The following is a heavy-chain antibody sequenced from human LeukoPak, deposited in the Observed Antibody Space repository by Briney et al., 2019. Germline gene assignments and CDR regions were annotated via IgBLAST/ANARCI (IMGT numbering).Heavy chain of an antibody. D-gene: IGHD3-3*01. V-gene: IGHV4-61*02. CDR1: GGSISSGSYY. Sequence: SETLSLTCTVSGGSISSGSYYWSWIRQPAGKGLEWIGRIYTSGSTNYNPSLKSRVTISVDTSKNKFSLKLSSVTAADTAVYYCARDATFGDLGFDYWGQGTLVTVSS. J-gene: IGHJ4*02. CDR2: IYTSGST. CDR3: ARDATFGDLGFDY.